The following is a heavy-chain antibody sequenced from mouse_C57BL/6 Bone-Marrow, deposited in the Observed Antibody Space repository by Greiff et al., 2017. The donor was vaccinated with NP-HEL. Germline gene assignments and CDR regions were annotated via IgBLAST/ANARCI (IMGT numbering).Heavy chain of an antibody. CDR3: ARSPLWLRRNYYAMDY. V-gene: IGHV3-8*01. CDR2: ISYSGST. Sequence: DVKLVESGPGLAKPSQTLSLTCSVTGYSITSDYWTWIRKFPGNKLEYMGYISYSGSTYYNPSLKSRISITRDTSKNQYYLQLNSVTTEDTATYYCARSPLWLRRNYYAMDYWGQGTSVTVSS. J-gene: IGHJ4*01. CDR1: GYSITSDY. D-gene: IGHD2-2*01.